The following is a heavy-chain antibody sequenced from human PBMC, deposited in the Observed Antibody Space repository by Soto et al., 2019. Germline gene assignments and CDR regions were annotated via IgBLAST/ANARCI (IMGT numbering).Heavy chain of an antibody. D-gene: IGHD2-15*01. CDR3: ARDLGYCSGGSCYHTDAFDI. J-gene: IGHJ3*02. CDR1: GFTFSSYS. CDR2: ISSSSSTI. Sequence: GGSLRLSCAASGFTFSSYSMNWVRQAPGKGLEWVSYISSSSSTIYYADSVKGRFTISRDNAKNSLYLQMNSLRAEDTAVYYCARDLGYCSGGSCYHTDAFDIWGQGTMVTVSS. V-gene: IGHV3-48*01.